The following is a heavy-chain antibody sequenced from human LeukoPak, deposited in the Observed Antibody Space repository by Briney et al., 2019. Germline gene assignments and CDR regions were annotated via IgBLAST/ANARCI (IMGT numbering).Heavy chain of an antibody. Sequence: GGSLRLSCAASGFTFSSYEMNWVRQAPGKGLEWVSYISSSGSTIYYADSVKGRFTISRDNAKDSLYLQMNSLRAEDTAVYYCARDNDYGDSGAVGYWGQGTLVTVSS. J-gene: IGHJ4*02. V-gene: IGHV3-48*03. CDR2: ISSSGSTI. CDR3: ARDNDYGDSGAVGY. D-gene: IGHD4-17*01. CDR1: GFTFSSYE.